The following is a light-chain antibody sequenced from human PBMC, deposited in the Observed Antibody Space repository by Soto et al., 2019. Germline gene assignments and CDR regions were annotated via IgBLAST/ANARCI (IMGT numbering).Light chain of an antibody. V-gene: IGLV2-11*01. J-gene: IGLJ1*01. CDR3: CSYAGSYTFVV. CDR1: SSDVGGYNY. Sequence: ALTQPRSVSGSPGQSVTISCTGTSSDVGGYNYVSWYQQHPGKAPKLMIYDVSKRPSGVPDRFSGSKSGNTASLTISGLQAEDEADYYCCSYAGSYTFVVFGTGTKVTVL. CDR2: DVS.